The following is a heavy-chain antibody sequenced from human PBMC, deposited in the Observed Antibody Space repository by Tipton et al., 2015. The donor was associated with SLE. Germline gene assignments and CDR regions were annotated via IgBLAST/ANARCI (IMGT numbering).Heavy chain of an antibody. CDR1: GGSISSSSYY. D-gene: IGHD3-10*01. CDR3: AGITMVQGVTP. V-gene: IGHV4-39*07. Sequence: TLSLTCTVPGGSISSSSYYWGWICQPPGKGLEWIGSIYYSGSTYYNPSLKSRVTISVDTSKNQFSLKLSSVTAADTAVYYCAGITMVQGVTPWGQGTLVTVSS. CDR2: IYYSGST. J-gene: IGHJ5*02.